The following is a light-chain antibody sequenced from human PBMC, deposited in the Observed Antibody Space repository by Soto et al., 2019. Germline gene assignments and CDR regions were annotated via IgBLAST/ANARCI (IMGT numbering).Light chain of an antibody. CDR1: ENINNR. J-gene: IGKJ2*01. CDR2: GAS. V-gene: IGKV3-15*01. Sequence: EVVMTQSPATLSVSPGERATLSCRASENINNRLAWYQQTPGQAPRLLIYGASTRATGIPDRFRGSGSGTEFTLTIGSLQSEDFAVYYCQQYNNWPPYTFGQGTKLEIK. CDR3: QQYNNWPPYT.